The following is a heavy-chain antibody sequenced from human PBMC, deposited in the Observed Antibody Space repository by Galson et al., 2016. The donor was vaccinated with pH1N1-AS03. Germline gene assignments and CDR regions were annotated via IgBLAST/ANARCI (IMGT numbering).Heavy chain of an antibody. CDR1: GFTFDDFA. J-gene: IGHJ6*01. CDR2: ITWSSGSI. Sequence: SLRLSCAASGFTFDDFAMHWVRQAPGKGLEWVSGITWSSGSISYADSVKGRLTISRDNGKSSLYLQMNSLRAEDTALYYCLLSFHQGPIGLPPGALLQEHLWG. V-gene: IGHV3-9*01. CDR3: LLSFHQGPIGLPPGALLQEHL. D-gene: IGHD1-26*01.